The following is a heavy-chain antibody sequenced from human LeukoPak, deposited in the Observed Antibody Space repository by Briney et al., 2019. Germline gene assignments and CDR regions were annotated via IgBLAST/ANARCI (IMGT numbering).Heavy chain of an antibody. D-gene: IGHD5-24*01. CDR3: AKDNGGDGYNSYYYYGMDV. J-gene: IGHJ6*02. CDR2: ISGDGGST. CDR1: GFTFDDYA. V-gene: IGHV3-43*02. Sequence: QTGGSLRLSCAASGFTFDDYAMHWVRQAPGKGLEWVSLISGDGGSTYYADSVKGRFTISRDNSKNSLYLQMNSLRTEDTALCYCAKDNGGDGYNSYYYYGMDVWGQGTMVTVSS.